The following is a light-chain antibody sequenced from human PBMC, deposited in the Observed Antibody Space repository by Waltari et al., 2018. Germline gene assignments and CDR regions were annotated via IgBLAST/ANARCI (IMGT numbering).Light chain of an antibody. CDR1: QTINSN. CDR2: GAS. V-gene: IGKV3-15*01. J-gene: IGKJ2*01. Sequence: EIVLTQSPATLSVSPGERATLSCRASQTINSNLAWYQQQPGLAPRPLIYGASTRAIGIPARFSGSVSGTEFTLTITSLQSEDFAVYFCQQYHKWPPYTFGQGTKLDI. CDR3: QQYHKWPPYT.